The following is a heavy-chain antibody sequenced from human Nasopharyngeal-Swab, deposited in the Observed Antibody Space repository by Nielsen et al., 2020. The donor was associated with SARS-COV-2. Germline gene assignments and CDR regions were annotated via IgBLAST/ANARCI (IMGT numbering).Heavy chain of an antibody. D-gene: IGHD4-17*01. CDR2: IYYSGTT. J-gene: IGHJ4*02. V-gene: IGHV4-39*01. CDR3: STVNY. CDR1: GDSISSSSFY. Sequence: LRLSCTVSGDSISSSSFYWGWIRQPPGKGLEWIGSIYYSGTTYYNPSLKSRVTISVDTSKNQFSLKLSSVTAADTAVYYCSTVNYWGQGTLVTVSS.